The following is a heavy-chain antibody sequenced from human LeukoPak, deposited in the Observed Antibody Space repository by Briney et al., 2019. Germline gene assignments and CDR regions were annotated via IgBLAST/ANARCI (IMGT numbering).Heavy chain of an antibody. V-gene: IGHV1-18*01. D-gene: IGHD6-19*01. CDR3: ARDRIAVAGTNAFDI. CDR1: GYTFTSYG. Sequence: ASVKVSCKASGYTFTSYGISWVRQAPGQGLEWMGWISAYNGNTNYAQKLQGRVTMTTDTSTSTAYMELRSLRSGDTAVYYCARDRIAVAGTNAFDIWGQGTMVTVSS. J-gene: IGHJ3*02. CDR2: ISAYNGNT.